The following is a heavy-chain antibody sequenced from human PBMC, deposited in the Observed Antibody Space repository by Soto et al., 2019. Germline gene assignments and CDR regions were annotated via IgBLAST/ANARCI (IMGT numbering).Heavy chain of an antibody. J-gene: IGHJ4*02. CDR2: INWNGGST. V-gene: IGHV3-20*04. Sequence: GGSLRLSCSASGFTFDDYGMIWVRQVPGKGLEWVSGINWNGGSTGYADSVRGRFTISRDNAKNSLYLQMSSLRGEDTALYYCARPPYGDYPYYFDYWGQGTLVTVSS. D-gene: IGHD4-17*01. CDR3: ARPPYGDYPYYFDY. CDR1: GFTFDDYG.